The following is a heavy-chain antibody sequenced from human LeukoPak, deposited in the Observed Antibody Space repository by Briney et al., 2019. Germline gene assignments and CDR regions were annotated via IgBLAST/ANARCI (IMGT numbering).Heavy chain of an antibody. CDR2: INHSGST. V-gene: IGHV4-34*01. Sequence: SESLCLTCAASGGSFSGYCLSWIRQPPGKGLEWIGEINHSGSTNYNPSLKSRVTISVATSKNQFSLKLSSVTAADTAVYYCARGSYDILTGYPYNYYYGMDVWGQGTTVTVSS. CDR1: GGSFSGYC. J-gene: IGHJ6*02. CDR3: ARGSYDILTGYPYNYYYGMDV. D-gene: IGHD3-9*01.